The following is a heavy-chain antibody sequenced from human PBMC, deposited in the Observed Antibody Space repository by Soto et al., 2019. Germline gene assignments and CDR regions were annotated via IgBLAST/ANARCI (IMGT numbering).Heavy chain of an antibody. D-gene: IGHD5-12*01. CDR3: ASPGDSGYDTAGRYYMDV. V-gene: IGHV1-2*04. J-gene: IGHJ6*03. Sequence: ASVKVSCKASGYTFTGYYMHWVRQAPGQGLEWMGWINPNSGGTNYAQKFQGWVTMTRDTSISTAYMELSRLRSDDTAVYYCASPGDSGYDTAGRYYMDVWGKGTTVTVSS. CDR2: INPNSGGT. CDR1: GYTFTGYY.